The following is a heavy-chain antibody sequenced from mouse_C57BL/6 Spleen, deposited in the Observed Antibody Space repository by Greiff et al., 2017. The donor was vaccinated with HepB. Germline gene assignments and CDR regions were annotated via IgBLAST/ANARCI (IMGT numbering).Heavy chain of an antibody. CDR1: GYTFTSYW. J-gene: IGHJ3*01. Sequence: VQLQQPGAELVKPGASVKLSCKASGYTFTSYWMQWVKQRPGQGLEWIGEIDPSDSYTNYNQKFKGKATLTVDTSSSTAYMQLSSLTSEDSAVYYCAGYSNPFAYWGQGTLVTVSA. D-gene: IGHD2-5*01. CDR3: AGYSNPFAY. V-gene: IGHV1-50*01. CDR2: IDPSDSYT.